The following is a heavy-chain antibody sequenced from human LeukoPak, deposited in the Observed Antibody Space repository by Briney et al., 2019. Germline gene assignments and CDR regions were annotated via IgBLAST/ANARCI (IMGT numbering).Heavy chain of an antibody. CDR2: ISYDASNK. D-gene: IGHD4-17*01. CDR1: GFTFSAFA. CDR3: AKLTTWNTHYPIDY. Sequence: PGGSLRLSCAASGFTFSAFAMHWARQAPGKGLEWVAAISYDASNKYYAVSVKGRFTISRDNSKNTLYLQMNSLRAEDTALYYCAKLTTWNTHYPIDYWGQGTLVTVSS. V-gene: IGHV3-30-3*02. J-gene: IGHJ4*02.